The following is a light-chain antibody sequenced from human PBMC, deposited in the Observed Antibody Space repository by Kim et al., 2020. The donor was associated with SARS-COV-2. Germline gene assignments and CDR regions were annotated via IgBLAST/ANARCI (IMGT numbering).Light chain of an antibody. CDR3: SSYAGSNNFVV. CDR1: SSDIGGYNY. Sequence: QSVTISCTGTSSDIGGYNYVSWYQQHPGKVPKLMIYEVSKRPSGVPDRFSGSKSDNTASLTVFGLQAEDEADYYCSSYAGSNNFVVFGGGTKLTVL. V-gene: IGLV2-8*01. J-gene: IGLJ2*01. CDR2: EVS.